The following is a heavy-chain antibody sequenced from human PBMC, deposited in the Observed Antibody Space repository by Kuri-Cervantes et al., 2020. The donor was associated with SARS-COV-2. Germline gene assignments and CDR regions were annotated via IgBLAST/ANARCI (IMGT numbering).Heavy chain of an antibody. V-gene: IGHV3-30*02. Sequence: GGSLRLPCAASGFTFSSYGMHWVRQAPGKGLEWVAFIRYDGSNKYYADSVKGRFTISRDNSKNTLYLQMNSLRSEDAAVYYCARASAGSSWGYYYYMDVWGIGTTVTVSS. D-gene: IGHD1-26*01. CDR1: GFTFSSYG. J-gene: IGHJ6*03. CDR3: ARASAGSSWGYYYYMDV. CDR2: IRYDGSNK.